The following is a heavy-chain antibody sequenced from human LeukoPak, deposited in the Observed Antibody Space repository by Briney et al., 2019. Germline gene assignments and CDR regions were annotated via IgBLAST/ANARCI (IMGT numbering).Heavy chain of an antibody. CDR1: GYIFTGYY. D-gene: IGHD4-23*01. Sequence: GASVKVSCKASGYIFTGYYVHWVRQATGQGLEWMGWMNPNSGNTGYAQKFQGRVTMTRNTSISTAYMELSSLRSEDTAVYYCVSDTVVGPLVGYYGMDVWGQGTTVTVSS. V-gene: IGHV1-8*02. J-gene: IGHJ6*02. CDR2: MNPNSGNT. CDR3: VSDTVVGPLVGYYGMDV.